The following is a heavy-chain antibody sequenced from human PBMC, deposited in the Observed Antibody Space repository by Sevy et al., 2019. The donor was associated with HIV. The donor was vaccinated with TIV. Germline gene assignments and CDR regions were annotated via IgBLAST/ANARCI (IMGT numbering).Heavy chain of an antibody. CDR2: ISYDGSNK. Sequence: GGSLRLSCAASGFTFSSYAMHWVRQAPGKGLEWVAVISYDGSNKYYADSVKGRFTISRDNSKNTLYLQMNSLRAEDTAVYYCARGEVATIMVQYWGQGTLVTVSS. V-gene: IGHV3-30-3*01. D-gene: IGHD5-12*01. CDR1: GFTFSSYA. CDR3: ARGEVATIMVQY. J-gene: IGHJ4*02.